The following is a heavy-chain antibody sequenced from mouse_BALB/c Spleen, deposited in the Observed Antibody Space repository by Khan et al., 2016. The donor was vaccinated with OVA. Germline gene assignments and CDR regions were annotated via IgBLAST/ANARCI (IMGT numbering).Heavy chain of an antibody. Sequence: VQLQQSGAELVKAGASVKMSCKAPGYTFTSYWMHWVKQRLGQGLEWFAETNPTNGRTYYNEKFKSKATLTVDKSSSTAYMLLSGPTFEDSAVYYCARIKKIVATYFDYWGQGTTLTVSS. CDR2: TNPTNGRT. D-gene: IGHD1-1*01. V-gene: IGHV1S81*02. J-gene: IGHJ2*01. CDR1: GYTFTSYW. CDR3: ARIKKIVATYFDY.